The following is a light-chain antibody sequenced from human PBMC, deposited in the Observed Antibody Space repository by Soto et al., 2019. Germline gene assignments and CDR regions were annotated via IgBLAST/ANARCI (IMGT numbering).Light chain of an antibody. CDR2: EVS. CDR1: SNDVGAYNY. CDR3: SQYTPGSTYV. Sequence: QSALTQPASVSGSPGQSITISCTGTSNDVGAYNYKYVSWYRQYPGTAPKLIIYEVSNRPSGDSDRFSGSKSGNTASLTISGLQSEDEGDYYCSQYTPGSTYVFRTGTKLTVL. J-gene: IGLJ1*01. V-gene: IGLV2-14*01.